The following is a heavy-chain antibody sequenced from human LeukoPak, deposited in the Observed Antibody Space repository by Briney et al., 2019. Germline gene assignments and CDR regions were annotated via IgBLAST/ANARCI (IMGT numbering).Heavy chain of an antibody. V-gene: IGHV4-59*08. D-gene: IGHD2-15*01. Sequence: SETLSLTCTVSGGSISSYYWSWIRQPPGKGLEWIGYISYSGSTDSNPSLKSRVTISVDTSKNQISLKLSSVTAADTAVYYCARTYCRGGSCHSDYWGQGTLVTVSS. CDR3: ARTYCRGGSCHSDY. J-gene: IGHJ4*02. CDR2: ISYSGST. CDR1: GGSISSYY.